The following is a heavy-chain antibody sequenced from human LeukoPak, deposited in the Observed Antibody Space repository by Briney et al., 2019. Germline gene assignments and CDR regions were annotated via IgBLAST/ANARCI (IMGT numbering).Heavy chain of an antibody. V-gene: IGHV3-30-3*01. CDR2: ISYDGSNK. CDR1: GFTFSSYA. Sequence: GRSLRLSCAASGFTFSSYAMHWVRRAPGKGLEWVAVISYDGSNKYYADSVKGRFTISRDNSKNTLYLQMNSLRAEDTAVYYCARDRSSSGWYRDNYYYGMDVWGQGTTVTVSS. CDR3: ARDRSSSGWYRDNYYYGMDV. J-gene: IGHJ6*02. D-gene: IGHD6-19*01.